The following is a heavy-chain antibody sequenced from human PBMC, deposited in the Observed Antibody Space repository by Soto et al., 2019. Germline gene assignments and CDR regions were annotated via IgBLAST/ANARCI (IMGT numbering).Heavy chain of an antibody. D-gene: IGHD1-7*01. CDR3: ASRDPGTSVDY. Sequence: SETLSLTCAVSGGSFTSNNWWTWVRQPPGQGLEWIGEIYRTGSTNYNPSLKSRVTISLDKSENQFSLKVTSLTAVDTAVYYCASRDPGTSVDYWGQGTLVTVSS. CDR1: GGSFTSNNW. J-gene: IGHJ4*02. V-gene: IGHV4-4*02. CDR2: IYRTGST.